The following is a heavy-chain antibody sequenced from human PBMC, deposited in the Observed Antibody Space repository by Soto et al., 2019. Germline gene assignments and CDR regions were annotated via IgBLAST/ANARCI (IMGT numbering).Heavy chain of an antibody. V-gene: IGHV1-69*01. CDR2: IIPIFGTA. CDR3: ARESSRYDISFYYFDY. Sequence: QVQLVQSGAEVKKPGSSAKISCKASGGTFSSYAISWVRQAPGQGLEWMGGIIPIFGTANYAQKFQGRVTITADESTSTAYMELSSLRSEDTAVYYCARESSRYDISFYYFDYWGQGTLVTVSS. D-gene: IGHD3-9*01. J-gene: IGHJ4*02. CDR1: GGTFSSYA.